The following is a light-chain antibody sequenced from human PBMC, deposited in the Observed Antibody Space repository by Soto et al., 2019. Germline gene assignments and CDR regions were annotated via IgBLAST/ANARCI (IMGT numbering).Light chain of an antibody. CDR3: QQTYIAPRA. CDR1: QSIDTY. J-gene: IGKJ1*01. V-gene: IGKV1-39*01. CDR2: AAS. Sequence: DIQLTQSPSSLSASVGDRVTISCRASQSIDTYIHWYQEKPGKVPKLLIYAASSLASGVPSRFSGSGSGAVFILTMSSLQPEDFATYYCQQTYIAPRAFGQGTKVEIK.